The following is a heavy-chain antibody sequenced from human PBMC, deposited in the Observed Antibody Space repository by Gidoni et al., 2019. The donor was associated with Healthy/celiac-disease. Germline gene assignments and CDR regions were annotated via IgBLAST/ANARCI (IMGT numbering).Heavy chain of an antibody. CDR2: IKSKTDGGTT. CDR1: GFTFSNAW. CDR3: TTDERGFYYDFWSGYSNPHPDDY. V-gene: IGHV3-15*07. Sequence: EVQLVESGGGLVKPGGSLRLSCAASGFTFSNAWLHWVRQAPGKGLEWVGRIKSKTDGGTTYYAAPVKGRFTISRDDSKNTLYLQMTSLKPEDTAVYYCTTDERGFYYDFWSGYSNPHPDDYWGQGTLVTVSS. D-gene: IGHD3-3*01. J-gene: IGHJ4*02.